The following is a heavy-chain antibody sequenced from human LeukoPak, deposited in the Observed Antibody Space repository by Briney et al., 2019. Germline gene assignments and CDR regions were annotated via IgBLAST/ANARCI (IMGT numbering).Heavy chain of an antibody. V-gene: IGHV4-4*07. Sequence: PSETLSLTCTVSGGSLSSYYWIWIRQPAGKGLEWIGRIHTSGNADYNPSLKSRVTMSVDTSKNQFSQRLRPVTAADTAVYYCTRDPGDYNHDWYFDLWGRGTLISVSS. J-gene: IGHJ2*01. CDR2: IHTSGNA. D-gene: IGHD4-17*01. CDR3: TRDPGDYNHDWYFDL. CDR1: GGSLSSYY.